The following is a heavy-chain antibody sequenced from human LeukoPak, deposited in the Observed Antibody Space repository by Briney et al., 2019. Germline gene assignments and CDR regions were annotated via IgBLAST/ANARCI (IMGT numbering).Heavy chain of an antibody. D-gene: IGHD3-3*01. Sequence: NPGGSLRLSCAASGFTFSSYNMNWVRQAPGKGLEWVSSITSSSSYIYYADSVKGRFTISRDNAKNSLFLQMNSLTAEDTAVYYCARDYGPYYDFWSGYYAASFDYWGQGTLVTVSS. CDR1: GFTFSSYN. V-gene: IGHV3-21*04. J-gene: IGHJ4*02. CDR2: ITSSSSYI. CDR3: ARDYGPYYDFWSGYYAASFDY.